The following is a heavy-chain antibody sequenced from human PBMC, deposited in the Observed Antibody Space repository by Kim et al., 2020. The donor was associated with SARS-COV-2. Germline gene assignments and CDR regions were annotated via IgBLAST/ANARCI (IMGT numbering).Heavy chain of an antibody. J-gene: IGHJ3*02. D-gene: IGHD3-22*01. CDR3: ARRYYDSSGYSYDAFDI. V-gene: IGHV4-59*08. Sequence: LKSRVTISVDTSKNQFSLKLSSVTAADTAVYYCARRYYDSSGYSYDAFDIWGQGTMVTVSS.